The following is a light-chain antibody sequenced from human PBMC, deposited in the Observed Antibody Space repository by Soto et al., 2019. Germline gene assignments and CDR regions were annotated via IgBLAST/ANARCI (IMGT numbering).Light chain of an antibody. CDR3: SSFTTSSTLV. J-gene: IGLJ2*01. V-gene: IGLV2-14*01. Sequence: QAVVTQPASVSGSPGQSITISCTGSNSDIGAYNYVSWYQQHPGKAPKLVIYDVTNRPSGVSNRFSGSKSGNTASLTISGLQTEDEADYYCSSFTTSSTLVFGGGTKLTVL. CDR1: NSDIGAYNY. CDR2: DVT.